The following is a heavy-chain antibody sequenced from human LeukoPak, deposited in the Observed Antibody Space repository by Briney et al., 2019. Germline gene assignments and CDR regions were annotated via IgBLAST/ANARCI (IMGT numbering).Heavy chain of an antibody. CDR3: SRENGAFSPFGY. CDR1: GGSISNTNW. CDR2: ISLTGLT. D-gene: IGHD2-8*01. J-gene: IGHJ4*02. V-gene: IGHV4-4*02. Sequence: ASETLSLTCGVSGGSISNTNWWSWVRQPPGQGLEWIGEISLTGLTHYNPSLESRVTVSLDKSKNQLSLNPTSVTAADTAVYYCSRENGAFSPFGYWGQGTLVTVLS.